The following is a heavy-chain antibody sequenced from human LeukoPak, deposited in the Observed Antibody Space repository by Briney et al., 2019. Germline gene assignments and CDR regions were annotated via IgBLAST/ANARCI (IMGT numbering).Heavy chain of an antibody. J-gene: IGHJ4*02. Sequence: GGSLRLSCAASGFTFSSHAMSWVRQAPGKGREWVSAITCSGGSTYYADSVKGRFTISRDNSKNTLYLQMNSLRAEDTAVYYCAKSLPNYYDSSGYSGFDYWGQGTLVTVSS. CDR2: ITCSGGST. CDR1: GFTFSSHA. D-gene: IGHD3-22*01. V-gene: IGHV3-23*01. CDR3: AKSLPNYYDSSGYSGFDY.